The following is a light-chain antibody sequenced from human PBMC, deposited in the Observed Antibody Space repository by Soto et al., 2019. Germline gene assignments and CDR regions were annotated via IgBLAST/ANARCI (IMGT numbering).Light chain of an antibody. J-gene: IGLJ1*01. Sequence: QSALAQPASVSGSPGQSITISCAGTSCDVGGYNYVSWYQQYPGKAPKLMLYEVSKRPSGVSNRFSGSKSGKTASLTISGLQAEDEADYYCRLYRATSTTYVCGTGTKGIVL. V-gene: IGLV2-14*01. CDR3: RLYRATSTTYV. CDR2: EVS. CDR1: SCDVGGYNY.